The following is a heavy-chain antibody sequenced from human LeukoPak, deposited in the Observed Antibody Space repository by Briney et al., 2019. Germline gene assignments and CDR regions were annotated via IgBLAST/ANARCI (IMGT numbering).Heavy chain of an antibody. CDR1: GFTFSSYA. Sequence: PGRSLRLSCAASGFTFSSYAMHWVRQAPGKGLEWVAVISYDGSNKYYADSVKGRSTISRDNSKNTLYLQMNSLRAEDTAVYYCARIAAADPGGPFPIDYWGQGTLVTVSS. CDR2: ISYDGSNK. J-gene: IGHJ4*02. D-gene: IGHD6-13*01. CDR3: ARIAAADPGGPFPIDY. V-gene: IGHV3-30*04.